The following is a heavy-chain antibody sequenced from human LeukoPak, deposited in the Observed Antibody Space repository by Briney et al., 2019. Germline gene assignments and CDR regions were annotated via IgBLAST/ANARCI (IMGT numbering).Heavy chain of an antibody. V-gene: IGHV3-7*01. Sequence: PGGSLRLSCAASGFSFNNYWMSWVRQAPGKGLEWVANINQAGSDKYYLDSVKGRFTISRDNAKNSLYLQMNSLRAEDTAVYYCARDLEAANTYYFDYWGQGTMVTVSS. CDR3: ARDLEAANTYYFDY. D-gene: IGHD6-13*01. CDR2: INQAGSDK. J-gene: IGHJ4*02. CDR1: GFSFNNYW.